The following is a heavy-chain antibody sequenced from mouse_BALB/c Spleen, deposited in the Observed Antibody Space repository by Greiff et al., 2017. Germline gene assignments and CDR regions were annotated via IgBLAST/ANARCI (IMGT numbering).Heavy chain of an antibody. Sequence: VKLMESGPGLVAPSQSLSITCTVSGFSLTGYGVNWVRQPPGKGLEWLGMIWGDGSTDYNSALKSRLSISKDNSKSQVFLKMNSLQTDDTARYYCARDGLYDGYYYAMDYWGQGTSVTVSS. J-gene: IGHJ4*01. CDR3: ARDGLYDGYYYAMDY. D-gene: IGHD2-3*01. CDR1: GFSLTGYG. CDR2: IWGDGST. V-gene: IGHV2-6-7*01.